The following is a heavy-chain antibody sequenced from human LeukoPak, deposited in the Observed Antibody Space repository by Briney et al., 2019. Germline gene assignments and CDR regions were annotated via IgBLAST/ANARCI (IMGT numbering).Heavy chain of an antibody. Sequence: KASETLSLTCAVYGGSFSGYYWSWIRQPPGKGLEWIGEINHSGSTSYNPSLKSRVTISVDTSKNQFSLKLSSVTAADTAVYYCARYRTYYYDSSGYHDYWGQGTLVTVSS. CDR3: ARYRTYYYDSSGYHDY. J-gene: IGHJ4*02. CDR1: GGSFSGYY. D-gene: IGHD3-22*01. CDR2: INHSGST. V-gene: IGHV4-34*01.